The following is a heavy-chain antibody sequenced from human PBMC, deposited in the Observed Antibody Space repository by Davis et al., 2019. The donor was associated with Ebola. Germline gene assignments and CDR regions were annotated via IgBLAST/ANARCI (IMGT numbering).Heavy chain of an antibody. CDR2: INWHGGST. Sequence: GSLRLSCAASGFTFDDFAMAWVRQSPRKGLEWVSGINWHGGSTGYADSVKGRFTISRDNARNLVYVQMNSLRAEDTAVYYCARDRPLDFFGDYYGMDVWGQGTTVTVSS. CDR1: GFTFDDFA. V-gene: IGHV3-20*04. CDR3: ARDRPLDFFGDYYGMDV. D-gene: IGHD3-16*01. J-gene: IGHJ6*02.